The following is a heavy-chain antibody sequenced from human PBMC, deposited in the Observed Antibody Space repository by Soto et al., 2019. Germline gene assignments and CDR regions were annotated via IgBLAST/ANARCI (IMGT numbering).Heavy chain of an antibody. CDR1: GFTFSSYW. V-gene: IGHV3-7*01. J-gene: IGHJ2*01. Sequence: EVQLVESGGGLVQPGGSLRLSCAASGFTFSSYWMSWVRRAPGKGLEWVANLKQDGSEKYYVDSVKGRFTISRDNAKNSLYLQMNSLRAEDTAVYYCARLSSSWYRGWYFDLWGRGTLVTVSS. D-gene: IGHD6-13*01. CDR3: ARLSSSWYRGWYFDL. CDR2: LKQDGSEK.